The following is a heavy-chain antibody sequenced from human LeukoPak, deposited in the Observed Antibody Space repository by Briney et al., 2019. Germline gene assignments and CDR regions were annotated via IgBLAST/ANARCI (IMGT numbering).Heavy chain of an antibody. CDR1: GFTFSSYW. J-gene: IGHJ4*02. CDR3: ARVGATIEYFDY. Sequence: GGSLRLSSAASGFTFSSYWMSWVRQAPGKGLEWVANIKQDGSEKYYVDSVKGRFTIFRDNTKNSLYLQMNSLRAEDTAVYYCARVGATIEYFDYWGQGSLVTVSS. CDR2: IKQDGSEK. D-gene: IGHD5-12*01. V-gene: IGHV3-7*01.